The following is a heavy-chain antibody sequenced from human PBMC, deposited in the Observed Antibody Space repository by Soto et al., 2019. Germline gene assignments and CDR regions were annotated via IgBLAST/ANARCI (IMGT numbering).Heavy chain of an antibody. CDR1: GFTFGHSA. CDR3: AKPEEVVRGFDF. J-gene: IGHJ4*02. D-gene: IGHD3-10*01. V-gene: IGHV3-23*01. CDR2: ISGTGGAA. Sequence: PRGSLRLSCAACGFTFGHSAMSWVRQAPGKGLEWVAAISGTGGAAYYADSVKGRFTISRDNSRNTLFLQMNSLRVDDTPIYHCAKPEEVVRGFDFRRLGPLDSLCS.